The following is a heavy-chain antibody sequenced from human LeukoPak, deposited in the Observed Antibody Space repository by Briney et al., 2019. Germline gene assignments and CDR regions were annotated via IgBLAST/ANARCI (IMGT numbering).Heavy chain of an antibody. CDR2: IIPSGHTT. V-gene: IGHV3-23*01. J-gene: IGHJ4*02. CDR1: GGSISSSH. Sequence: GTLSLTCAVSGGSISSSHWWSWVRQAPGKGLEWVSGIIPSGHTTYYADSVRGRFTISRDNSRNTLYLQMNSLRAEDTAVYYCAKDDRWLQFCCWGQGTLVTVSA. CDR3: AKDDRWLQFCC. D-gene: IGHD5-24*01.